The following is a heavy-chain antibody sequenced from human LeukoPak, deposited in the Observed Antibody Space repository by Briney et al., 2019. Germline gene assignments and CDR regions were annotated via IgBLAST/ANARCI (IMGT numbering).Heavy chain of an antibody. CDR2: ISAYNGNT. CDR3: ARVWAKSGSYSRFPFDY. Sequence: ASVKVSCKASGYTFTTYGISWVRQAPGLGLEWMGWISAYNGNTNYAQKLQGRVTMTTDTFTSTAYMELRSLRSDDTAVYYCARVWAKSGSYSRFPFDYWGQGTLVTVSS. V-gene: IGHV1-18*01. CDR1: GYTFTTYG. J-gene: IGHJ4*02. D-gene: IGHD1-26*01.